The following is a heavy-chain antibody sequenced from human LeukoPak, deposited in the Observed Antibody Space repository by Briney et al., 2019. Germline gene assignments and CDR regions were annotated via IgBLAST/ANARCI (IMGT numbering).Heavy chain of an antibody. CDR2: ISNTGSTK. V-gene: IGHV3-11*04. Sequence: GGSLRLSCRASGFTFSEYYMNWTRQAPGKGLEWVSYISNTGSTKYYADSVKGRFTISRDNAKNSLYLQMNSLRVEDTAVYYCARDDHGYDYWGQGTLVTVSS. D-gene: IGHD5-24*01. CDR1: GFTFSEYY. CDR3: ARDDHGYDY. J-gene: IGHJ4*02.